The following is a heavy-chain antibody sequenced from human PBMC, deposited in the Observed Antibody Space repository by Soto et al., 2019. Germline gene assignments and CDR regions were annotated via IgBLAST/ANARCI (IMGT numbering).Heavy chain of an antibody. CDR2: IYYSGST. CDR3: AGEYYDFWSGQGFWFDP. CDR1: GGSISSVDYY. Sequence: SETLSLTCTVSGGSISSVDYYWSWIRQPPGKGLEWIGYIYYSGSTYYNPSLKSRVTISVDTSKNQFSLKLSSVTAADTAVYYCAGEYYDFWSGQGFWFDPWGQGTLVTVSS. V-gene: IGHV4-30-4*01. D-gene: IGHD3-3*01. J-gene: IGHJ5*02.